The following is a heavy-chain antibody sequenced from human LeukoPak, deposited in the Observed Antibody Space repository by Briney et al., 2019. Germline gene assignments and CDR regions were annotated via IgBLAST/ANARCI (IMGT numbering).Heavy chain of an antibody. D-gene: IGHD5-18*01. CDR3: ARDFTRNSYAVAEFFHP. J-gene: IGHJ1*01. CDR2: IYANGGT. CDR1: GGSISGYY. V-gene: IGHV4-4*07. Sequence: PSETLSLTCTVSGGSISGYYWNWIRQSAGKGLEWIGRIYANGGTNYNPSPRSRVSMSVDTSKNQFSLKLTSVTAADTAIYYCARDFTRNSYAVAEFFHPWGQGTLVSVSS.